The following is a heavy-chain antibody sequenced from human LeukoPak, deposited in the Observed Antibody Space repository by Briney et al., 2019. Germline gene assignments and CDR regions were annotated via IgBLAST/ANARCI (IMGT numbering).Heavy chain of an antibody. Sequence: SETLSLTCTVSGGSVSSGSYYWSWIRQPPGKGLEWIGYIYYSGSTNYNPSLKSRVTISVDTSKNQFSLKLSSVTAADTAMYYCARHWDSSAYLNWFDPWGQGTLVSVSS. D-gene: IGHD3-22*01. V-gene: IGHV4-61*01. J-gene: IGHJ5*02. CDR2: IYYSGST. CDR1: GGSVSSGSYY. CDR3: ARHWDSSAYLNWFDP.